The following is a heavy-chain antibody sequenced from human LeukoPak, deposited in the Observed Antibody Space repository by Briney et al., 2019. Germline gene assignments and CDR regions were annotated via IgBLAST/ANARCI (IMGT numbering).Heavy chain of an antibody. J-gene: IGHJ4*02. V-gene: IGHV3-23*01. CDR2: ISGSGGST. CDR1: GFTFSSYA. D-gene: IGHD6-19*01. CDR3: ARARIAVAGPFDY. Sequence: GGSLRLSCAASGFTFSSYAMSWVRQAPGKGLEWVSAISGSGGSTYYADSVKGRFTISRDNSKNTLYLQMNSLRVEDTAVYYCARARIAVAGPFDYWGQGTLVTVSS.